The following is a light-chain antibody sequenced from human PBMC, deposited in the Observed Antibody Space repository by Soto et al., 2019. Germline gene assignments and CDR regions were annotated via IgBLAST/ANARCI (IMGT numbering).Light chain of an antibody. Sequence: QSALTQPASVSGSPGQSITISCTGTSSDVGRYNLVSWYQQHPGKAPKLIIHEDSKRSSGLSNRFSGSKSGNTASLTISGLQAEDEADYYCCSYAGSSTYVFGTGTKVTAL. CDR2: EDS. J-gene: IGLJ1*01. CDR3: CSYAGSSTYV. V-gene: IGLV2-23*01. CDR1: SSDVGRYNL.